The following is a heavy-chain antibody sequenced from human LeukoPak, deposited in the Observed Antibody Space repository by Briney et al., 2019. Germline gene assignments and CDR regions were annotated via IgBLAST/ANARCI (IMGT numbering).Heavy chain of an antibody. V-gene: IGHV4-38-2*02. D-gene: IGHD6-19*01. Sequence: SETLSLTCTVAGGSISTYYWSWIRQPPGKGLEWIGSIYHSGSTYYNPSLKSRVTISVDTSKNQFSLKLSSVTAADTAVYYCAREHFLAVAGTLEYYLDYWGQGTLVTVSS. J-gene: IGHJ4*02. CDR2: IYHSGST. CDR1: GGSISTYY. CDR3: AREHFLAVAGTLEYYLDY.